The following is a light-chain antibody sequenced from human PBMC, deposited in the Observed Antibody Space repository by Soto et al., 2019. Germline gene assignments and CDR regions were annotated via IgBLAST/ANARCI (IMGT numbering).Light chain of an antibody. J-gene: IGLJ1*01. CDR1: SSDVGGYNY. V-gene: IGLV2-14*01. Sequence: HSVLTQPASVSGSPGQSITISCTGTSSDVGGYNYVSWYQQHPGKAPKLMIYDVRNRASGASNRFSGSKSGNTASLTIAGLQAEDEADYYCTPYTSSSTLYVFGTGTKVTVL. CDR3: TPYTSSSTLYV. CDR2: DVR.